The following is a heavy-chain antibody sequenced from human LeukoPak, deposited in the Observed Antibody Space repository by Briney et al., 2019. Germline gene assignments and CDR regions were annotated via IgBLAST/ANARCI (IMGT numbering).Heavy chain of an antibody. J-gene: IGHJ3*02. CDR3: ARDRRPVGAVDAFDI. CDR1: GGSISHDF. D-gene: IGHD1-26*01. CDR2: NYYTEST. V-gene: IGHV4-59*01. Sequence: SETLFLTCSVPGGSISHDFWSWIRQPPGKGLEWTGYNYYTESTNYNPTLKSRVTISVDTSKNQFSLKRSSVTAADTAVYYCARDRRPVGAVDAFDIWGQGTMVTVSS.